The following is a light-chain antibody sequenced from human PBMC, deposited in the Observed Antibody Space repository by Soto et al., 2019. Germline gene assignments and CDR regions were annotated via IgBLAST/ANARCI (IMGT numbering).Light chain of an antibody. Sequence: DIQMTQSPSTLSASVGDRVAISCRASQSVSGWLAWYQQKPGKVPKLLIYAASSLQSGVPSRFSGSGSGTDFTLTISSLQPEDFATYYCQQSYSTPPTFGGGTKVEIK. CDR2: AAS. V-gene: IGKV1-39*01. CDR1: QSVSGW. CDR3: QQSYSTPPT. J-gene: IGKJ4*01.